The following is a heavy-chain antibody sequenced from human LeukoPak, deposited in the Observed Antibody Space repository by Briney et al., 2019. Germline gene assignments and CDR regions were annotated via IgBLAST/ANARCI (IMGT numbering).Heavy chain of an antibody. D-gene: IGHD3-22*01. CDR2: ISGSGGST. J-gene: IGHJ4*02. Sequence: GALRLSCAASGFTFSSYGMSWVRQAPGKGLEWVSAISGSGGSTYYADSVKGRFTISRDNSKNTLYLQMNSLRAEDTAVYYCARGAYYYDSGVYNLFDYWGQGTLVTVSS. CDR3: ARGAYYYDSGVYNLFDY. CDR1: GFTFSSYG. V-gene: IGHV3-23*01.